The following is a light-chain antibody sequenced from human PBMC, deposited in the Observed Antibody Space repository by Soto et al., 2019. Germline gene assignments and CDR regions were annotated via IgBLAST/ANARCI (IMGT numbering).Light chain of an antibody. CDR3: QXYDNSLLT. V-gene: IGKV3-20*01. CDR1: QPISYRS. J-gene: IGKJ3*01. Sequence: VLTQSPSTMSLSPGEGATLSCRDSQPISYRSLAWYQHTPGRAPRILIYAKSSRAAGIPDRLIGSGSGTDLTLSISRLEPADFAVYYCQXYDNSLLTCGPGTKVDIK. CDR2: AKS.